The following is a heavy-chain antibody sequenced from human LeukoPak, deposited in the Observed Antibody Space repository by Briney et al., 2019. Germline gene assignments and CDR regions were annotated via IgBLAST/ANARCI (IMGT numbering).Heavy chain of an antibody. J-gene: IGHJ4*02. V-gene: IGHV4-59*08. Sequence: SETLSLTCTVSGGSISSYYWSWIRQPPGKGLEWIGYIYYSGSTNYNPSLRSRVTISVDTSKNQFSLKLSSVTAADTAVYYCARFQFGPYYFDYWGQGTLVTVSS. D-gene: IGHD3-10*01. CDR3: ARFQFGPYYFDY. CDR1: GGSISSYY. CDR2: IYYSGST.